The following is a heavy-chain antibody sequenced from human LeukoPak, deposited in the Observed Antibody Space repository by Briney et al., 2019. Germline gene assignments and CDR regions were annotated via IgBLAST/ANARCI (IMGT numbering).Heavy chain of an antibody. Sequence: GGSLRLSCAASGFTFSSYSMNWVRQAPGKGLEWVSSISSSSSYIYYADSVKGRFTISRDNAKNSLYLQMNSLRAEDTAVYYCASTTVTTQKQDYWGQRTLVTVSS. J-gene: IGHJ4*02. V-gene: IGHV3-21*01. CDR2: ISSSSSYI. CDR3: ASTTVTTQKQDY. CDR1: GFTFSSYS. D-gene: IGHD4-17*01.